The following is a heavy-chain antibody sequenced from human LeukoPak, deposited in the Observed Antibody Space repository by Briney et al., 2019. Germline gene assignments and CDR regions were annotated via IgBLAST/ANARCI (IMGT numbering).Heavy chain of an antibody. D-gene: IGHD5-24*01. V-gene: IGHV3-15*01. CDR3: TTVERWLLSSSPY. CDR1: GXTFSNAW. Sequence: GGSLRLSCAASGXTFSNAWMSWVRQAPGKGREWVGRIKNKTDGGTTDYAAPVKGRFTISRDDSKNTLYLQMNSLITEDTAVYYCTTVERWLLSSSPYWGQGTLVTVSS. CDR2: IKNKTDGGTT. J-gene: IGHJ4*02.